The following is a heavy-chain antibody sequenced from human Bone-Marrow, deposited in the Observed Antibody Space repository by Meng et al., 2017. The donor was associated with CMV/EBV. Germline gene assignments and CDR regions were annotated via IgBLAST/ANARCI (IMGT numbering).Heavy chain of an antibody. D-gene: IGHD6-13*01. CDR3: AREGFGSSRWRTGFDY. J-gene: IGHJ4*02. V-gene: IGHV3-30*04. Sequence: SLKISCAASGFTYSSYAMHRVRQAPGKGLEWVAVISYDGSNKYYADSVKGRFTITRDNSKNTLYLQMNSLRAEDTAVYYCAREGFGSSRWRTGFDYWGQGTLVTVSS. CDR1: GFTYSSYA. CDR2: ISYDGSNK.